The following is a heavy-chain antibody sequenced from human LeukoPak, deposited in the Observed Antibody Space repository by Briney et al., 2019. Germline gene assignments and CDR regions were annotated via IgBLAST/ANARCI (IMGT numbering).Heavy chain of an antibody. V-gene: IGHV3-15*01. CDR2: IKSKTDGGTT. CDR3: TTERLRVPAAIDY. J-gene: IGHJ4*02. Sequence: PGGSLRLSCAASGFTFSSYAMSWVRQAPGKGLEWVGRIKSKTDGGTTDYAAPVKGRFTISRDDSKNTLYLQMNSLKTEDTAVYYCTTERLRVPAAIDYWGQGTLVTVSS. D-gene: IGHD2-2*01. CDR1: GFTFSSYA.